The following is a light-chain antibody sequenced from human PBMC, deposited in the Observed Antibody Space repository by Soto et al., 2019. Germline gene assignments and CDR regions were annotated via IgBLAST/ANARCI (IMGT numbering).Light chain of an antibody. Sequence: EIVLTQSPGTLSLSPGERATLYCRASQSVSSSYLAWYQQKPGQAPRLLIYGASSRATGIPDRFSGSGSGTDFTLTISRLEPEDFAVYYCQQYGSSPYTFGLGTKVDIK. CDR3: QQYGSSPYT. V-gene: IGKV3-20*01. CDR1: QSVSSSY. J-gene: IGKJ2*01. CDR2: GAS.